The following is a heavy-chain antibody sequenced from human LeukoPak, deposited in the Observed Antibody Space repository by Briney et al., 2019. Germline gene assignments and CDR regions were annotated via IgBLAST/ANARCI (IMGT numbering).Heavy chain of an antibody. CDR2: IYHSGST. V-gene: IGHV4-4*02. Sequence: PSETLSLTCAVSGGSISSSNWWSWVRQPPGKGLEWIGEIYHSGSTNYNPSLKSRVTISVDKSKNQFSLKLSSVTAADTAVYYCARESPRGYTVTTGEVWGQGTLVTVSS. J-gene: IGHJ4*02. CDR1: GGSISSSNW. CDR3: ARESPRGYTVTTGEV. D-gene: IGHD4-17*01.